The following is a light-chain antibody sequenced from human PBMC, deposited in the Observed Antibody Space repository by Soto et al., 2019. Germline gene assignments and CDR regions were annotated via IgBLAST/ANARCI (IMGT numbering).Light chain of an antibody. V-gene: IGLV2-23*02. CDR3: CSWGV. CDR1: SSDVGSYHL. J-gene: IGLJ3*02. Sequence: QSALTQPASVSGSPGQSITLSCTGTSSDVGSYHLVSWYQQHPGKAPKLMIYEVSKRPSGVSNRFSGSKSGNTASLTISGLQAEDEADYYGCSWGVFGGGTKLTVL. CDR2: EVS.